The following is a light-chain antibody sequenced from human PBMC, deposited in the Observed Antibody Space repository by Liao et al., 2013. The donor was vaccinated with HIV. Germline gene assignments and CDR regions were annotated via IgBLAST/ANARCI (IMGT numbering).Light chain of an antibody. Sequence: SYELTQPPSVSVAPGKTASITCGGDNIGTKSVHWYQQKPGQAPVLVLYYGSDRPSGIPERFSGSKSGNTATLTISRVEAGDEADYYCQVWDSNYDHPYVFGTGTKVTVL. J-gene: IGLJ1*01. CDR3: QVWDSNYDHPYV. CDR1: NIGTKS. CDR2: YGS. V-gene: IGLV3-21*01.